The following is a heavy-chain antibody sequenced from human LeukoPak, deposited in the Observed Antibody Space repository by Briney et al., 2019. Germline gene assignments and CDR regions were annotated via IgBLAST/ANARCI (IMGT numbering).Heavy chain of an antibody. CDR1: GFTFSSHA. D-gene: IGHD4-23*01. V-gene: IGHV3-23*01. J-gene: IGHJ4*02. CDR2: ISGSGGST. CDR3: FDYNADNSWDY. Sequence: GGSLRLSCAASGFTFSSHAMSWVRQAPGKGLEWVSVISGSGGSTYYADSVKGRFTISRDNSKNTLYLQMNSLRAEDTAVYYCFDYNADNSWDYWGQGTLVTVSS.